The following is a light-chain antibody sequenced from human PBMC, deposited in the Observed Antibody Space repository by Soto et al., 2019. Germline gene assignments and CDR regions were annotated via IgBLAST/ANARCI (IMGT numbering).Light chain of an antibody. CDR2: GAS. Sequence: EIVMTQSPATLSVSPGERATLSCRASQSVSSNLAWYQQKPGQAPRLLIYGASTRATGIPARFSGSGSGTEFTLTISSLQSEDFADYYCQQYNNWPPIFGGGTKVEIK. J-gene: IGKJ4*01. CDR1: QSVSSN. V-gene: IGKV3-15*01. CDR3: QQYNNWPPI.